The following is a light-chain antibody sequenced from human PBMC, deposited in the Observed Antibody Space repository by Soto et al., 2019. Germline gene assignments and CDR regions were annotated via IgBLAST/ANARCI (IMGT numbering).Light chain of an antibody. CDR1: SSNIDNNY. CDR2: DNN. V-gene: IGLV1-51*01. J-gene: IGLJ1*01. Sequence: QSVLTQPPSVSAAPGQKVTISCSGSSSNIDNNYVSWYQQVPGTAPKPLIYDNNKRPSGSPDRFSGSKSGTSATLGISGLQTGDEADYYCGTWDSSLSVHVFGTGTKVTVL. CDR3: GTWDSSLSVHV.